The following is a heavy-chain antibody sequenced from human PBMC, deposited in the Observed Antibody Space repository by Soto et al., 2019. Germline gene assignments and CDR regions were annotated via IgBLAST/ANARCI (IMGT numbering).Heavy chain of an antibody. D-gene: IGHD3-16*01. CDR3: ARHGARDGMDV. V-gene: IGHV4-39*01. CDR2: IYYSGST. Sequence: QLQLQESGPGLVKPSETLSLTCTVSGGSISSSSYYWGWIRQPPGKGLEWIGSIYYSGSTYYNPSLKSRVTISVDTSKNQFSLKLSSVTAADTAVYYCARHGARDGMDVWGQGTTVTVSS. CDR1: GGSISSSSYY. J-gene: IGHJ6*02.